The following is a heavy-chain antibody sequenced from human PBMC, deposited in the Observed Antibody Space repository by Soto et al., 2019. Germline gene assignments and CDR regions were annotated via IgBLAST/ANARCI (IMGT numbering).Heavy chain of an antibody. D-gene: IGHD2-21*01. J-gene: IGHJ6*02. CDR2: FTAYNGNT. Sequence: QVQLVQSGAEVKKHGASVTVSCQASGYTFTNYGITWVRQAPGQGLEWVGWFTAYNGNTKYAQKLHGRLTMTTDTSSCTVYWETRGRLCGGTAGYFCAREGGAFTNCGESPEVWGQGCTV. CDR3: AREGGAFTNCGESPEV. CDR1: GYTFTNYG. V-gene: IGHV1-18*04.